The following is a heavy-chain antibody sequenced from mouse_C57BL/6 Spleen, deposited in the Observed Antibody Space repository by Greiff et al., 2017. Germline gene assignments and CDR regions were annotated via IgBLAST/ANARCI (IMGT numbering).Heavy chain of an antibody. V-gene: IGHV2-5*01. Sequence: HVQLQPSGPGLVQPSQSLSITCTVSGFSLTSYGVHWVRQSPGKGLEWLGVIWRGGSTDYNAAFMSRLSITKDNSKSQVFFKMNSLQADDTAIYYCAKYYYDDYAMDYWGQGTSVTVSS. CDR2: IWRGGST. J-gene: IGHJ4*01. CDR1: GFSLTSYG. D-gene: IGHD2-4*01. CDR3: AKYYYDDYAMDY.